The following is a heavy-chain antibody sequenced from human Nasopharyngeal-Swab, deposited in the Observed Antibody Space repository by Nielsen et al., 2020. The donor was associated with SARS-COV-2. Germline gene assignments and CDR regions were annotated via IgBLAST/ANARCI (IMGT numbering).Heavy chain of an antibody. CDR2: IIPIFGTA. V-gene: IGHV1-69*13. D-gene: IGHD3-9*01. CDR3: ARDRYDILTGYYPPPYYGMDV. J-gene: IGHJ6*02. CDR1: GGTFSSYA. Sequence: SVKVSCKASGGTFSSYAISWVRQAPGQGLEWMGGIIPIFGTANYAQKFQGRVTITADESTTTAYMELSSLRSEDTAVYYCARDRYDILTGYYPPPYYGMDVWGQGTTVTVSS.